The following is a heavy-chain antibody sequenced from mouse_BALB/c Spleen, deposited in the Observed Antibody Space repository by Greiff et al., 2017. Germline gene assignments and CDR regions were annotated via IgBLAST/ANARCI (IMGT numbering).Heavy chain of an antibody. V-gene: IGHV1-80*01. D-gene: IGHD2-10*02. Sequence: QVQLQQSGAELVRPGSSVKISCKASGYAFSSYWMNWVKQRPGQGLEWIGQIYPGDGDTNYNGKFKGKATLTADKSSSTAYMQLSSLTSEDSAVYFCARGGYGNYNFYYLDYWGKGTTRTVSA. CDR1: GYAFSSYW. CDR3: ARGGYGNYNFYYLDY. J-gene: IGHJ2*01. CDR2: IYPGDGDT.